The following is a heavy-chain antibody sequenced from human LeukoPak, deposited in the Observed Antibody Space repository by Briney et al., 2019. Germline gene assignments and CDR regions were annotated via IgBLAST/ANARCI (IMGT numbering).Heavy chain of an antibody. D-gene: IGHD2-15*01. CDR2: IYYSGST. V-gene: IGHV4-59*01. CDR1: GGSISRYY. Sequence: SETLSLTCTVSGGSISRYYWSWLRQPPGKGLEWLGYIYYSGSTNYNPSLKSRVTISVDTSKNQFSLKLSSVAAADTAVYYCARDGGYYFDYWGQGTLVTVSS. J-gene: IGHJ4*02. CDR3: ARDGGYYFDY.